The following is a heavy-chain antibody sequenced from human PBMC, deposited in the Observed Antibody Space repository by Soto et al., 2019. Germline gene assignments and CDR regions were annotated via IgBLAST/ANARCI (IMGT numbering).Heavy chain of an antibody. CDR2: IYASGST. V-gene: IGHV4-4*07. CDR1: DDSLSTYY. J-gene: IGHJ5*02. D-gene: IGHD2-21*01. CDR3: ARSAIPRGGWFRP. Sequence: PSETLSLTCNVSDDSLSTYYWSWIRQPAGKGLEWIGRIYASGSTNYNPSLKGRVSMSVDTSKKQFSLKMMSVTAADTAMYYCARSAIPRGGWFRPWGQGVLVTVSS.